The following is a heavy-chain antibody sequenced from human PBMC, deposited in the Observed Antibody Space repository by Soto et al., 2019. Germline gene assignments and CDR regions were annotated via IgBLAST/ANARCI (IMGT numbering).Heavy chain of an antibody. CDR1: GGSISSGGYY. CDR2: IYYSGST. Sequence: SETLSLTCTVSGGSISSGGYYWSWIRQHPGKGLEWIGYIYYSGSTYYNPSLKSRVTISVDTSKNQFSLKLSSVTAADTAVYYCARDLRISNDAFDIWGQGTMVTV. D-gene: IGHD7-27*01. CDR3: ARDLRISNDAFDI. J-gene: IGHJ3*02. V-gene: IGHV4-31*03.